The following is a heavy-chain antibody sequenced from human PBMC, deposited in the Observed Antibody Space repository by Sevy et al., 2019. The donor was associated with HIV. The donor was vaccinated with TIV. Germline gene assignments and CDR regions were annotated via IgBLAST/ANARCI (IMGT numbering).Heavy chain of an antibody. CDR3: ARRVLGGPDI. V-gene: IGHV4-59*01. CDR2: IYRDGIV. D-gene: IGHD6-25*01. J-gene: IGHJ3*02. CDR1: GGSFSDYY. Sequence: SKTLSLTCTLSGGSFSDYYWTWIRQSPGKGLEWIGYIYRDGIVDYNPSLKSRVSILKDRSRSQLSLRLSSLTAADTAVYYCARRVLGGPDIWGPGTMVTVSS.